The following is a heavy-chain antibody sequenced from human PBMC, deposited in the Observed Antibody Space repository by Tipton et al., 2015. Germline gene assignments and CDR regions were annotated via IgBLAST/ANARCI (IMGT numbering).Heavy chain of an antibody. CDR2: IYHSGNT. D-gene: IGHD3-10*01. V-gene: IGHV4-4*02. CDR3: ARGYGRMVRGVHFDY. CDR1: GGSISSSNW. J-gene: IGHJ4*02. Sequence: TLSLTCTVSGGSISSSNWWSWVRQPPGKGLEWIGKIYHSGNTNYNPSLKSRVTISVDTSKNQFSLKLSSVTAADTAVYYCARGYGRMVRGVHFDYWGQGTLVTVSS.